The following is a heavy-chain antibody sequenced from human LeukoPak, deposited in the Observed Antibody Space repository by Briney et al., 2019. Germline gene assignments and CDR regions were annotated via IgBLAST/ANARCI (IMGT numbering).Heavy chain of an antibody. J-gene: IGHJ5*02. CDR1: GYTFTTYY. CDR2: INPSGGST. Sequence: GASVKVSCKASGYTFTTYYMHWVRQAPGQGLEWVGVINPSGGSTSYAQKFQGRVTMTRDTSTSTVYMELSSLTSEDTAVYYCARDRGWFDPWGQGTLVTVSS. D-gene: IGHD2-15*01. CDR3: ARDRGWFDP. V-gene: IGHV1-46*01.